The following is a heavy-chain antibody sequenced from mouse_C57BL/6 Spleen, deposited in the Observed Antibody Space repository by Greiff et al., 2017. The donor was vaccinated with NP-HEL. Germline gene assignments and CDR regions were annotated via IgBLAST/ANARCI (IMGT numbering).Heavy chain of an antibody. CDR2: INPGSGGT. Sequence: VKLQESGAELVRPGTSVKVSCKASGYAFTNYLIEWVKQRPGQGLEWIGVINPGSGGTNYNEKFKGKATLTADKSSSTAYMQLSSLTSEDSAVYFCARGNGYDGYWYFDVWGTGTTVTVSS. CDR3: ARGNGYDGYWYFDV. V-gene: IGHV1-54*01. CDR1: GYAFTNYL. D-gene: IGHD2-2*01. J-gene: IGHJ1*03.